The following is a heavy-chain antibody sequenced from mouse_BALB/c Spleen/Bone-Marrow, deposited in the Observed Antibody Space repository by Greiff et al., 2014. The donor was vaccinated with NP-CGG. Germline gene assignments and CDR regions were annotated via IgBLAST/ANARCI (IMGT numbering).Heavy chain of an antibody. J-gene: IGHJ4*01. D-gene: IGHD1-1*01. CDR3: ARGYGSSSYDTDY. CDR2: IYPGGGYT. CDR1: GYTFTNYW. V-gene: IGHV1-63*02. Sequence: QVQLQQPGAELARPGTSVKMSCKAAGYTFTNYWIGWVKQRPGHGFEWIGDIYPGGGYTNYNEKFKGKATLTADTSSSTAYMQLSSLTSEDSAIYYCARGYGSSSYDTDYWGQGTSVTVSS.